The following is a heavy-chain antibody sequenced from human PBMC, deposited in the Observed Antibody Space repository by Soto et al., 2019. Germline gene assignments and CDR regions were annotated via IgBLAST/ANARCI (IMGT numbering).Heavy chain of an antibody. CDR2: ISGSGGST. V-gene: IGHV3-23*01. Sequence: EVQLLESGGGLVQPGGSLRLSCAASGFTFSSYGMSWVRQAPGKGLEWVSSISGSGGSTYYADSVKGRFTISRDNSKNTLSLQMNSLRAEDTAVYYCAKASAPGGTYFPLWFWGQGTLVTVSS. D-gene: IGHD1-26*01. J-gene: IGHJ4*02. CDR1: GFTFSSYG. CDR3: AKASAPGGTYFPLWF.